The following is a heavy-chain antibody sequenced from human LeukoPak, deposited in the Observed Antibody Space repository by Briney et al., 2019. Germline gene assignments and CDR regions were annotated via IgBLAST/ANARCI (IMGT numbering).Heavy chain of an antibody. J-gene: IGHJ4*02. CDR1: GYSFTSYW. Sequence: GESLKISCKCSGYSFTSYWIGLGRQMPGKGLGWMGIIYPDDSDTRYSPSFQGQVTISADKSISTAYLQWSGLKASDTAMYYCARGFGEFRFDYWGQGTLVTVSS. CDR3: ARGFGEFRFDY. D-gene: IGHD3-10*01. CDR2: IYPDDSDT. V-gene: IGHV5-51*01.